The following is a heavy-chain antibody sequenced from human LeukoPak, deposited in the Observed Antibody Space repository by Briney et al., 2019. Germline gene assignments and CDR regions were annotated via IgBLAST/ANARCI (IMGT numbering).Heavy chain of an antibody. CDR2: IRYDGSNK. CDR3: AREGYYDCGGAFDI. D-gene: IGHD3-22*01. Sequence: GGSLRLSCAASGFTFSSYGMHWVRQAPGKGLEWVAFIRYDGSNKYYADSVKGRFTISRDNAKNSLDLQMNSLRAEDTAVYYCAREGYYDCGGAFDIWGQGTMVTVSS. J-gene: IGHJ3*02. CDR1: GFTFSSYG. V-gene: IGHV3-30*02.